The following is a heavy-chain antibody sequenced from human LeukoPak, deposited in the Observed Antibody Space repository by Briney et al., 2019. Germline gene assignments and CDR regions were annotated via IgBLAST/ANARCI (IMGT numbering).Heavy chain of an antibody. CDR2: ISYDGSNK. J-gene: IGHJ4*02. V-gene: IGHV3-30*18. D-gene: IGHD3-22*01. CDR1: GFTFSSYG. CDR3: AKEARRFMIVVVHYFDY. Sequence: GGSLRLSCAASGFTFSSYGMHWVRQAPGKGLEWVAVISYDGSNKYYADSVKGRFTISRDNSKNTLYLQMNSLRAEDTAVYYCAKEARRFMIVVVHYFDYWGQGTLVTVSS.